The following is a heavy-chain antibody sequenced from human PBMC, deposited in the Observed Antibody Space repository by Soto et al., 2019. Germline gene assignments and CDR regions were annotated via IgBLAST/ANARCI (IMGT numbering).Heavy chain of an antibody. V-gene: IGHV1-69*01. D-gene: IGHD2-2*01. CDR2: IIPIFGTE. J-gene: IGHJ6*02. CDR3: SASVYCSTSRCYYYYGVDV. Sequence: QVQLVQSGAEVKKPGSSVKVSCKVSGGTFSSHSINWVRQAPGQGPEWMGGIIPIFGTENYAQKLQDRVTITADESTSKAYMELSGLTSEDTALYYCSASVYCSTSRCYYYYGVDVSRQGTTVIVSS. CDR1: GGTFSSHS.